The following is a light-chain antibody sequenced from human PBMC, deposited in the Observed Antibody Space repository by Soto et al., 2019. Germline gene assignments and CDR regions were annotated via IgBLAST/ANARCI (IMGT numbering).Light chain of an antibody. V-gene: IGLV1-51*01. Sequence: QSVLTQPPSVSVAPGQKVTISCSGSSSNIGKNYVSWYQQFPGRAPKLLIYDNDQRPSGIPDRFSGSKSGTSATLGITGLQTGDEADYYCGTWDTSLSGDVIFGGGTKVTVL. J-gene: IGLJ2*01. CDR1: SSNIGKNY. CDR2: DND. CDR3: GTWDTSLSGDVI.